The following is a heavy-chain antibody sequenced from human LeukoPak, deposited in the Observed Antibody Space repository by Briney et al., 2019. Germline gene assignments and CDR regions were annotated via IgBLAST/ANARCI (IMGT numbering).Heavy chain of an antibody. J-gene: IGHJ4*02. D-gene: IGHD2-15*01. CDR3: ARRWRFDY. CDR1: GGSISSSSYY. CDR2: IYYSGST. Sequence: PETLCLTCTVSGGSISSSSYYWGWIRQPPGKGLEWIGSIYYSGSTYYNPSLKSRVTISVDTSKNQFSLKLSSVTAADTAVYYCARRWRFDYWGQGTMAADSS. V-gene: IGHV4-39*01.